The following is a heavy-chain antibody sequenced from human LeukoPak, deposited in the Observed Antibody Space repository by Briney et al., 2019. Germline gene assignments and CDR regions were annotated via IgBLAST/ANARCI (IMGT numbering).Heavy chain of an antibody. CDR2: MNNGPGAT. CDR1: GFSFSTSP. V-gene: IGHV3-23*01. Sequence: GGSLRLSCAATGFSFSTSPMSWVRQPPGKGLEWVSAMNNGPGATFYRDSVRGRFTISRDDSKSTLYLQMNSLRAEDTGTYYCAKTHYDLLDVWGQGTTVTVSS. J-gene: IGHJ6*02. D-gene: IGHD5-12*01. CDR3: AKTHYDLLDV.